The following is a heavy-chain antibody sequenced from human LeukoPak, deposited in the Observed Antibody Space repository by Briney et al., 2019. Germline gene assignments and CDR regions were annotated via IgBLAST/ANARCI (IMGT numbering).Heavy chain of an antibody. CDR3: ARGDRLRYSSEDYFDY. D-gene: IGHD6-25*01. Sequence: SETLSLTCTVSGGSISSYYWSWIRQPPGKGLEWIGYIYYSGSTNYNPSLKSRVTISVDTSKNQFSLKLSSVTAADTAVYYCARGDRLRYSSEDYFDYWGQGTLVTVSS. V-gene: IGHV4-59*08. J-gene: IGHJ4*02. CDR2: IYYSGST. CDR1: GGSISSYY.